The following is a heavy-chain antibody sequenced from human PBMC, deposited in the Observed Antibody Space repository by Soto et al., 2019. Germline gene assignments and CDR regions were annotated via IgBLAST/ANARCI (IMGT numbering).Heavy chain of an antibody. CDR1: GFTFSSYA. V-gene: IGHV3-23*01. CDR2: ISDTGGNT. Sequence: GWSLRLSCAASGFTFSSYATSWVRQAPGKGLEWISIISDTGGNTYYADSMKGRFTISRDNSKNTLYLQMNSLRAEDTAVYYCAKAGTNSHGRNYFDHWGQGTLVTVS. CDR3: AKAGTNSHGRNYFDH. J-gene: IGHJ4*02. D-gene: IGHD1-7*01.